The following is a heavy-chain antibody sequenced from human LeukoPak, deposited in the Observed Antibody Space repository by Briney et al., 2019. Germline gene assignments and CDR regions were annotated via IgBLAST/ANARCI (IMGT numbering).Heavy chain of an antibody. D-gene: IGHD3-22*01. CDR1: GGTFSSYA. J-gene: IGHJ4*02. V-gene: IGHV1-69*13. CDR2: IIPIFGTA. CDR3: ARSFTYYYDSSGYYLIY. Sequence: SVKVSCKASGGTFSSYAISWVRQAPGQGLEWIGGIIPIFGTANYAQKFQGRVTITADESTSTAYMELSSLRSEDTAVYYCARSFTYYYDSSGYYLIYWGQGTLVTVSS.